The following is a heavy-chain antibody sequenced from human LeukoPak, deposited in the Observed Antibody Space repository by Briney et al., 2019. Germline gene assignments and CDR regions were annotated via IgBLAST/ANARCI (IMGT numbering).Heavy chain of an antibody. CDR3: ARVFDSSGGYDY. J-gene: IGHJ4*02. CDR2: IYYSGST. Sequence: PSETLSLTCTVSGGTISSYYWSWIRQPPGEGLEWIGYIYYSGSTNYNPSLKSRVTISVDTSKNQFSLKLSSVTAAETAGYYCARVFDSSGGYDYWGQGTLVTVSS. V-gene: IGHV4-59*01. D-gene: IGHD3-22*01. CDR1: GGTISSYY.